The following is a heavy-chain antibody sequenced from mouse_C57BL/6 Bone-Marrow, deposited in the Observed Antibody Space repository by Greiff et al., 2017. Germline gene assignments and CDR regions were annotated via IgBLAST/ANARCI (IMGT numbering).Heavy chain of an antibody. Sequence: QVQLKESGAELVRPGTSVKMSCKASGYTFTNYWLGWAKQRPGHGLEWIGDIYPGGGYTNYNEKFKGKATLTADKSSSTAYMQFSSLTSEDSAIYYCARSPWFAYWGQGTLVTVSA. V-gene: IGHV1-63*01. J-gene: IGHJ3*01. CDR1: GYTFTNYW. CDR2: IYPGGGYT. CDR3: ARSPWFAY.